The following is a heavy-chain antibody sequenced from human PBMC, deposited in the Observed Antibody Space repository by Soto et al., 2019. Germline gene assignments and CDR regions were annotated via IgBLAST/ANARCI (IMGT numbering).Heavy chain of an antibody. Sequence: QVQLQESGPGLVKPSQTLSLTCTVSGGSISSGGYYWSWIRQHPGKGLEWIGYIYYSGSTYYNPSHKSRVTISVDTSKNQFSLKLSSVTAADTAVYYCARVVKGRYCSSTSCQNWFDPWGQGTLVTVSS. D-gene: IGHD2-2*01. J-gene: IGHJ5*02. CDR3: ARVVKGRYCSSTSCQNWFDP. CDR1: GGSISSGGYY. CDR2: IYYSGST. V-gene: IGHV4-31*03.